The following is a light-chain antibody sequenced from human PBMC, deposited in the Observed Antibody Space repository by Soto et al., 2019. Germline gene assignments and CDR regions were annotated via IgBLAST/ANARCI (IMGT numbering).Light chain of an antibody. CDR3: QYYDNSLSGSGV. J-gene: IGLJ1*01. CDR2: EVS. Sequence: QSVLTQPPSASGSPGQAVTISCTGTSSDVGGYTYVSWYQQHPGKAPTLMIYEVSKRPSGVPDRFSGSKSGPSAFLAITGLQAEDEADYYCQYYDNSLSGSGVFGTGTKVTVL. CDR1: SSDVGGYTY. V-gene: IGLV2-8*01.